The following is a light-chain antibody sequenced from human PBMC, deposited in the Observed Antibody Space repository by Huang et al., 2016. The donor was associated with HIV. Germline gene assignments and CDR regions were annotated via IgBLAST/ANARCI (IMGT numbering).Light chain of an antibody. J-gene: IGKJ4*01. CDR1: PTISTF. CDR2: ASS. V-gene: IGKV1-39*01. CDR3: QQTSSVPLT. Sequence: DIQMTQSPSSLSASVGDRISITCRASPTISTFLNWYQQNPVKSPKLLIYASSNLQIGVSSRFSGTGAGTLFTLTVTGLLPDDFATYFCQQTSSVPLTFGGGTKVEMK.